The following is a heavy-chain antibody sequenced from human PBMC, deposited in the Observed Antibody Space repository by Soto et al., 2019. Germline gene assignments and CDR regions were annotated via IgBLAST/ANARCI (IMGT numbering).Heavy chain of an antibody. CDR2: ISYDGSNK. J-gene: IGHJ3*02. D-gene: IGHD1-26*01. CDR1: GFTFSSYA. Sequence: GGSLRLSCAASGFTFSSYAMHWVRQAPGKGLEWVAVISYDGSNKYYADSVKGRFTISRDNSKNTLYLQMNSLRAEDTAVYYCAREVVGAHLEDAFDIWGQGTMVTVSS. V-gene: IGHV3-30-3*01. CDR3: AREVVGAHLEDAFDI.